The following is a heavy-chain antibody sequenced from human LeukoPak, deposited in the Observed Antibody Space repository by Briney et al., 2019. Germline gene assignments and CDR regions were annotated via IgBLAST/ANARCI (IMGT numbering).Heavy chain of an antibody. CDR1: GFTFSSYS. Sequence: PGGSLRLSCAASGFTFSSYSMYWVRQAPGKGLEWVSVIYSGGSTYYADSVKGRFTISRDNSKNTLYLQMNSLRAEDTAVYYCARDRDGYASFDYWGQGTLVTVSS. CDR3: ARDRDGYASFDY. D-gene: IGHD5-24*01. V-gene: IGHV3-53*01. J-gene: IGHJ4*02. CDR2: IYSGGST.